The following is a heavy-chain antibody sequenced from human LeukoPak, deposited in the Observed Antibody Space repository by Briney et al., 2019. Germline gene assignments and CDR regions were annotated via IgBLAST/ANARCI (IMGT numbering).Heavy chain of an antibody. CDR1: GFTFSSYW. CDR3: ARESSSGLSAFDI. J-gene: IGHJ3*02. CDR2: IKQDGSEK. Sequence: GGSLRLSCAASGFTFSSYWMSWVRQAPGKGLEWVANIKQDGSEKYYVDSVKGRFTISRDNAKNSLCLQMNSLRAEDTAVYYCARESSSGLSAFDIWGQGTMVTVSS. D-gene: IGHD6-19*01. V-gene: IGHV3-7*01.